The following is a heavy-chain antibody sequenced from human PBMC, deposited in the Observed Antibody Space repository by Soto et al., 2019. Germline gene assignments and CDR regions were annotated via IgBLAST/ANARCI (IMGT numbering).Heavy chain of an antibody. CDR1: SGSFSRGDYY. Sequence: QVQLQESGPGLVKPSQTLSLTCTVSSGSFSRGDYYWSWIRQQPGKGLEWIGYIYHSGNTAYNPSLKSRVIISLDTSKNQFSLILRSVTAGDTAVYYCAREGALGNFEYWGQGTLVTVSS. V-gene: IGHV4-31*03. D-gene: IGHD3-16*01. CDR3: AREGALGNFEY. J-gene: IGHJ4*02. CDR2: IYHSGNT.